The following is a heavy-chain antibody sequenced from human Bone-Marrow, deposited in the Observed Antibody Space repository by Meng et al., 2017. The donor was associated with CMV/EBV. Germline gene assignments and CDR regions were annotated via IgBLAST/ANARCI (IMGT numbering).Heavy chain of an antibody. Sequence: GGSLRLSCTAAGLAFNNYGIQWVRQAPGKGLEWVALIWYDGSQKYYGDSVKGRFTISRDTSENKVYLQINRLRAEDTAVYYCANGGRHDTVTGISYYYGMAIWGQGTTVTGSS. CDR1: GLAFNNYG. V-gene: IGHV3-33*06. CDR2: IWYDGSQK. CDR3: ANGGRHDTVTGISYYYGMAI. J-gene: IGHJ6*01. D-gene: IGHD2-21*02.